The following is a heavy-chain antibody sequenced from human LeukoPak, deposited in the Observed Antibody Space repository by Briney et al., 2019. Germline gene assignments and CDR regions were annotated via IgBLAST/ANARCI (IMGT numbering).Heavy chain of an antibody. CDR2: ISSSSSYI. CDR1: GFTFSSYG. V-gene: IGHV3-21*01. D-gene: IGHD4-23*01. CDR3: AKGRLRWPTCFDY. Sequence: PGGSLRLSCAASGFTFSSYGMNWVRQAPGKGLEWVSSISSSSSYIYYADSVKGRFTISRDNAKNSLYLQMNSLRAEDTAVYYCAKGRLRWPTCFDYWGQGTLVTVSS. J-gene: IGHJ4*02.